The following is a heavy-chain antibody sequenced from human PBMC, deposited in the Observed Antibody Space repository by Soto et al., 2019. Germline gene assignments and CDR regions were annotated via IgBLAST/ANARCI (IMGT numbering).Heavy chain of an antibody. J-gene: IGHJ4*02. V-gene: IGHV3-74*03. Sequence: VGSLRLSCAASGFTFSRFWMHWVRQVPGKGLVWVSRIYSDGSGPMYADSVKGRFTISRDNAKSTLYLQMNSLRAEDTAVYYCATLNSFGSDYWGQGTLVTSPQ. CDR1: GFTFSRFW. CDR3: ATLNSFGSDY. CDR2: IYSDGSGP. D-gene: IGHD5-18*01.